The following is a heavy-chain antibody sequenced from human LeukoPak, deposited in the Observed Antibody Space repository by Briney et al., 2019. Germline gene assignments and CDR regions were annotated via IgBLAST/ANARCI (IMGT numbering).Heavy chain of an antibody. CDR3: ARAAKRLRLGEDDAFDI. V-gene: IGHV1-46*01. CDR2: INPSGGST. J-gene: IGHJ3*02. CDR1: GYTFTSYY. D-gene: IGHD3-16*01. Sequence: ASVKVSCKASGYTFTSYYIHWVRQAPGQGLEWMGIINPSGGSTSYAQKFQGRVTMTRDTSTSTVYMELSSLRSEDTAVYYCARAAKRLRLGEDDAFDIWGQGTMVTVSS.